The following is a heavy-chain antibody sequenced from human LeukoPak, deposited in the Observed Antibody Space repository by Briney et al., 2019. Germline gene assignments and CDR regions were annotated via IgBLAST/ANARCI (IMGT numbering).Heavy chain of an antibody. J-gene: IGHJ6*03. CDR1: GYSFTSYW. V-gene: IGHV5-51*01. Sequence: GESLKISCKGSGYSFTSYWIGWVRQMPGKGLEWMGIIYPGDSDTRYSPSFQGQVTISADKSISTAYLQWSSLKASDTAMYYCAREIGRIAAAGTYYYYYMDVWGKGTTVTVSS. D-gene: IGHD6-13*01. CDR2: IYPGDSDT. CDR3: AREIGRIAAAGTYYYYYMDV.